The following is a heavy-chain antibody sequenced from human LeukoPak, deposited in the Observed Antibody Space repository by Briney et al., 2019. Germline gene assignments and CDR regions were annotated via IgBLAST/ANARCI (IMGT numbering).Heavy chain of an antibody. CDR1: GYSFTSYW. CDR2: IYPGDSDT. Sequence: GESLKISCKGSGYSFTSYWIGWVRQMPGKGLEWMGIIYPGDSDTKYSPSFQGQVTISADKSITTAYLQWSSLKASDSAMYYCARREDCSSPTCSFEYWGQGTLVTVSS. D-gene: IGHD2-2*01. CDR3: ARREDCSSPTCSFEY. J-gene: IGHJ4*02. V-gene: IGHV5-51*01.